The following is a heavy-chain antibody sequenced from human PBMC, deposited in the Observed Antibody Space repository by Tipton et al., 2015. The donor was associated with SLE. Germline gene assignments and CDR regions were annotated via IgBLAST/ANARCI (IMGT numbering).Heavy chain of an antibody. J-gene: IGHJ6*03. CDR1: GGSFSGYY. CDR3: ARSGYSISAPFYYYYYMDV. D-gene: IGHD6-13*01. Sequence: TLSLTCAVYGGSFSGYYWSWIRQPPGKGLEWIGEINHSGSTNYNPSLKSRVTISVDTSKNQFSLKLSSVTAADTAVYYCARSGYSISAPFYYYYYMDVSGQGSTVTVSS. V-gene: IGHV4-34*01. CDR2: INHSGST.